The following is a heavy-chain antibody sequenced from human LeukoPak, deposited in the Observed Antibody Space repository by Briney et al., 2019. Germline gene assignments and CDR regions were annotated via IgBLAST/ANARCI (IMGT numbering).Heavy chain of an antibody. V-gene: IGHV1-69*06. CDR3: ARDHGTYSSSWYSLLLLTRRPGFDY. Sequence: ASVKVSCKASGDTFSSYAITWVRHAPGQGLEWMGGVIPIFGTAKYAQKFQGRVTITADKSTSTAYMELSSLRSEDTAVYYCARDHGTYSSSWYSLLLLTRRPGFDYWGQGTLVTVSS. CDR1: GDTFSSYA. CDR2: VIPIFGTA. J-gene: IGHJ4*02. D-gene: IGHD6-13*01.